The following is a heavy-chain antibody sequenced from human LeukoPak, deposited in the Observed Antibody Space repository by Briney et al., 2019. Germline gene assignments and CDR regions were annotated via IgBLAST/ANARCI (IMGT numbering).Heavy chain of an antibody. Sequence: PSETLSLTCTVSTGSISSYYCSWIRQPAGKGLEYIGRIYSSGSTNYSPSLKSRVTMSVDTSKNQFSLKLTSVTAADTAVYYCARASDPWLQLTWGQGTLVTVSS. D-gene: IGHD5-24*01. CDR3: ARASDPWLQLT. CDR1: TGSISSYY. J-gene: IGHJ5*02. CDR2: IYSSGST. V-gene: IGHV4-4*07.